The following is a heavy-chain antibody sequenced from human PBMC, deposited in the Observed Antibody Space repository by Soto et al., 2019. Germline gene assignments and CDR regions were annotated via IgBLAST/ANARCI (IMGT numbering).Heavy chain of an antibody. D-gene: IGHD6-13*01. CDR2: IIPIFGTA. CDR3: AREAAAGIRAFDI. Sequence: GASVKVSCKASGGTFSSYAISWVRQAPGQGLEWMGGIIPIFGTANYAQKFQGRVTITADESTSTAYMELSSLRSEDTAMYYCAREAAAGIRAFDIWGQGTMVTVSS. CDR1: GGTFSSYA. V-gene: IGHV1-69*13. J-gene: IGHJ3*02.